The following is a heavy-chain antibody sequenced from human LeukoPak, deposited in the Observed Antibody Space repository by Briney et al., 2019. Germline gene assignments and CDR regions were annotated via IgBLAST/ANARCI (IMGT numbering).Heavy chain of an antibody. CDR3: ATHDYSSARYFDY. D-gene: IGHD6-19*01. J-gene: IGHJ4*02. CDR2: ISTSGRST. V-gene: IGHV3-23*01. CDR1: GFTFSTYA. Sequence: GGSLRLSCAASGFTFSTYAMSWVRQAPGKGLEWVSTISTSGRSTYYADSVKGRFTISRDNSKNTLYLQMNSLRAEDTALYYCATHDYSSARYFDYWGQGTLVTVSS.